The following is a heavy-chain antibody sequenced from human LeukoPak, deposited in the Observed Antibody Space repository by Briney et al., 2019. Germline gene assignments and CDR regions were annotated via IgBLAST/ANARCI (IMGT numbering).Heavy chain of an antibody. D-gene: IGHD3-9*01. CDR1: GYSFTSYW. Sequence: GESLKISCKGSGYSFTSYWIGWVRQMPGKGLERMGIIYPGDSDTRYSPSFQGQVTISADKSISTAYLQWSSLKASDTAMYYCAAEIRYFDRTFDYWGQGTLVTVSS. V-gene: IGHV5-51*01. CDR2: IYPGDSDT. J-gene: IGHJ4*02. CDR3: AAEIRYFDRTFDY.